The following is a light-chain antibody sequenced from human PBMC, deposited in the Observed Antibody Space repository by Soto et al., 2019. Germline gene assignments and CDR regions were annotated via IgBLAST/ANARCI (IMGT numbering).Light chain of an antibody. V-gene: IGKV3-15*01. Sequence: EIVMTQSPATLSVSPGERATLSCRASQSISTELAWYQQKHGQPPSLLIYSASTRATGVPARFTGSGSGSEFTLTISGLKSEDFAVYYCQQGHNWPLTFGQGTRLEI. CDR2: SAS. CDR3: QQGHNWPLT. J-gene: IGKJ2*01. CDR1: QSISTE.